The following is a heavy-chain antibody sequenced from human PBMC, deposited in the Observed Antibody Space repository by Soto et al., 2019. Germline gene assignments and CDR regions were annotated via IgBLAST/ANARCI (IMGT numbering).Heavy chain of an antibody. V-gene: IGHV3-9*01. CDR2: ISWNSGSI. J-gene: IGHJ4*02. D-gene: IGHD4-17*01. CDR3: AKPQPDYGDDEPFDY. CDR1: GFTFDDYA. Sequence: EVQLVESGGGLVQPGRSLRLSCAASGFTFDDYAMHWVRQAPGKGLEWVSGISWNSGSIGYADSVKGRFTISRDNAKNSLYLQMNSLRAEDTALYYCAKPQPDYGDDEPFDYWGQGTLVTVSS.